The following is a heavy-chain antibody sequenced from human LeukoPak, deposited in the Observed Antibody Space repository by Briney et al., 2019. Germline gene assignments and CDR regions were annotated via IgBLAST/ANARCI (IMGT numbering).Heavy chain of an antibody. V-gene: IGHV3-30*18. CDR2: ISYDGSNK. D-gene: IGHD3-9*01. Sequence: PPGGSLGLSCAASGFTFSSYGMHWVREAPGKGLEWVAVISYDGSNKYYADSVKGRFTISRDNSKNTLYLQMNSLRAEDTAVYYCAKDLNDILTGYYTGHFDYWGQGTLVTVSS. J-gene: IGHJ4*02. CDR3: AKDLNDILTGYYTGHFDY. CDR1: GFTFSSYG.